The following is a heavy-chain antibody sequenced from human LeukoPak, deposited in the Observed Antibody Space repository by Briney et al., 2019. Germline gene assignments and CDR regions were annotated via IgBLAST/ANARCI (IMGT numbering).Heavy chain of an antibody. Sequence: SETLSLTCAVYGGSFSGYYWSWIRQPPGKGLEWIGEINHSGSTNYNPSLKSRVTISVDTSKNQFSLKVNSVTAADTAVYYCXRXGTXIRFNRNWFDPWGQGTLVTVSS. V-gene: IGHV4-34*01. CDR1: GGSFSGYY. CDR2: INHSGST. D-gene: IGHD1-14*01. CDR3: XRXGTXIRFNRNWFDP. J-gene: IGHJ5*02.